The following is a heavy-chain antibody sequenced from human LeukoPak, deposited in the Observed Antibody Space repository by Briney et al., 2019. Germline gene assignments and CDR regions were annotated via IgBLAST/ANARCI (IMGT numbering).Heavy chain of an antibody. J-gene: IGHJ4*02. V-gene: IGHV4-39*07. Sequence: SETLSLTCTVSGGSISSSSYYWGWIRQPPGKGLEWIGSIYYSGSTYYNPSLKSRVTISVDTSKNRFSLKLSSVTAADTAVYYCARDPGYSYGPWGQGTLVTVSS. CDR1: GGSISSSSYY. CDR3: ARDPGYSYGP. D-gene: IGHD5-18*01. CDR2: IYYSGST.